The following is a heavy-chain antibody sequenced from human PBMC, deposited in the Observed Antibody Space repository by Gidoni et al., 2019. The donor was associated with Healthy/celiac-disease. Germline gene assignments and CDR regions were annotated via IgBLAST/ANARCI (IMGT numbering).Heavy chain of an antibody. CDR1: GGSISSGSYY. CDR2: IYTSGST. V-gene: IGHV4-61*02. CDR3: ARDSEGVGYCSGGSCHKYYYYYYMDV. D-gene: IGHD2-15*01. Sequence: QVQLQESGPGLVKPSQTLSLTCTVSGGSISSGSYYWSWIRQPAGKGLEWIGRIYTSGSTNYNPSLKSRVTISVDTSKNQFSLKLSSVTAADTAVYYCARDSEGVGYCSGGSCHKYYYYYYMDVWGKGTTVTVSS. J-gene: IGHJ6*03.